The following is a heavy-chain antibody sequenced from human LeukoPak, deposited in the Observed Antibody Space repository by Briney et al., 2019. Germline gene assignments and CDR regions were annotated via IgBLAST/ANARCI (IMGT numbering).Heavy chain of an antibody. J-gene: IGHJ5*02. D-gene: IGHD2-15*01. CDR2: VYYGGST. CDR3: ARDYWPPPLGYCSGGSCMNWFDP. Sequence: SETLSLTCTVSGGSISTTTHYWGWIRQPPGKALEWIGSVYYGGSTYYNPSLQSRVTISVDTSKNQFSLRLRSVTAADTAVYFCARDYWPPPLGYCSGGSCMNWFDPWGQGTLVTVSS. CDR1: GGSISTTTHY. V-gene: IGHV4-39*07.